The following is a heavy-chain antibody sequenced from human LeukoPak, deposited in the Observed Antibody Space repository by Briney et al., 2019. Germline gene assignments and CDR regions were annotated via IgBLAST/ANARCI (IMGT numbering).Heavy chain of an antibody. J-gene: IGHJ4*02. CDR2: INDDGSDT. D-gene: IGHD6-19*01. Sequence: GGSLRLSCAASGFTFKLYWMHWVRQVPGKRPVWVSRINDDGSDTIYADSVRGRFTISRDNAKNSLYLQMNSLRAEDTALYYCAKGPSSGWYYFDYWGQGTLVTVSS. CDR3: AKGPSSGWYYFDY. CDR1: GFTFKLYW. V-gene: IGHV3-74*01.